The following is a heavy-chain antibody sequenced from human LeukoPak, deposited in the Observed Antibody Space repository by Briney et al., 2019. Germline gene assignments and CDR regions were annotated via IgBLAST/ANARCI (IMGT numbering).Heavy chain of an antibody. J-gene: IGHJ4*02. Sequence: GGSLRLSCAASGFTFTSYWMGWVRQAPGKGLEWVANIEEYGNEIHYVDSVKGRFTISRDNTRTSLYLQMNSLRVEDTAVYYCARPSFRTGSYFDHWGQGTLVTVSS. V-gene: IGHV3-7*01. D-gene: IGHD3/OR15-3a*01. CDR3: ARPSFRTGSYFDH. CDR1: GFTFTSYW. CDR2: IEEYGNEI.